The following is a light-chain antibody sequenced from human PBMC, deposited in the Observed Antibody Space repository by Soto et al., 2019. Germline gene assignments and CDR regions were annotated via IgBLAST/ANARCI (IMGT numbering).Light chain of an antibody. CDR1: QSISSW. Sequence: DIQMTQSPSTLSASVGDRVTITCRASQSISSWLAWYQQKPGKAPKLLIYKASTLKSGVPSRFSGSGSGTEFTLTISSLQPDDFATDYCKHYNSYSEAFGQGTKVEI. CDR3: KHYNSYSEA. J-gene: IGKJ1*01. CDR2: KAS. V-gene: IGKV1-5*03.